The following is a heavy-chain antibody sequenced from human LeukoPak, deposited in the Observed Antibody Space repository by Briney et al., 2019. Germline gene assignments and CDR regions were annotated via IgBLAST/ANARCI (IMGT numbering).Heavy chain of an antibody. D-gene: IGHD6-13*01. CDR1: GYSISSGYY. V-gene: IGHV4-38-2*02. Sequence: SETLSLTCTVSGYSISSGYYWGWIRQPPGKGLEWIGSIYHSGSTYYNPSLKSRVTISVDTSKNQFSLKLSSVTAADTAVYYCARGEIEGSSWYYLDYWGQGTLVTVSS. J-gene: IGHJ4*02. CDR3: ARGEIEGSSWYYLDY. CDR2: IYHSGST.